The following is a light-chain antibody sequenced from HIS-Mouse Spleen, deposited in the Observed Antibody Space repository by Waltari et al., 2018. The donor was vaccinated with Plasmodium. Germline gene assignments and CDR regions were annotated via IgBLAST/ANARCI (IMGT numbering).Light chain of an antibody. CDR1: ALPKKY. J-gene: IGLJ3*02. Sequence: SYELTQPPSVSVSPGQTARITCSGDALPKKYAYCYQTKSGQAPVLVIYGDSKRPSGIPERFSGSSSGRMATLTISGAQVEDEADYYCYSTDSSGNHRVFGGGTKLTVL. CDR3: YSTDSSGNHRV. CDR2: GDS. V-gene: IGLV3-10*01.